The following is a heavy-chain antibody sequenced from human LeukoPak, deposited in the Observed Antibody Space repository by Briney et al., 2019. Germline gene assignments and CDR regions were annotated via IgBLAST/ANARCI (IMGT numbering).Heavy chain of an antibody. J-gene: IGHJ4*02. CDR3: AREGGRAVPGRFDQ. CDR2: IQNDGSDK. D-gene: IGHD6-13*01. CDR1: GINFRSSG. Sequence: GGSLRLSCAASGINFRSSGMHWVRQAPGKGLEWVSFIQNDGSDKYYAASVKGRFTISRDNSKNTVYLHMASLRADDTALYYCAREGGRAVPGRFDQWGQGTLVTVSS. V-gene: IGHV3-30*02.